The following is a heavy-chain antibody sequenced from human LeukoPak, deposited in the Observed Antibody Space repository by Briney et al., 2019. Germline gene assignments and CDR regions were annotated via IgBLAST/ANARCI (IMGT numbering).Heavy chain of an antibody. Sequence: SETLSLTCTVSGGSISSSSYYWGWIRQPPGKGLGGIGSIYYSGSTYYTPSLKSRVTISVDTSKNQFSLTLSSVTAADTAVYYCARHVMNGYDSHFDYCGQGTLVTVSS. V-gene: IGHV4-39*01. J-gene: IGHJ4*02. CDR1: GGSISSSSYY. D-gene: IGHD5-12*01. CDR3: ARHVMNGYDSHFDY. CDR2: IYYSGST.